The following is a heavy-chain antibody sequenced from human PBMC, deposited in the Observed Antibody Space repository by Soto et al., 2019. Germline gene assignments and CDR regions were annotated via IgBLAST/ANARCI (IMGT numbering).Heavy chain of an antibody. Sequence: QVQLVESGGGVVQPVRSLRLSCAASGFTFSSYVMHWVRQAPGKGLEWVALISFDGSNKYYADSVKGRFTISRDNSKNTLYLHMNILRGEDTAVYYSAKDSCSGGSCYSFDYWGQGTLVTVSS. CDR3: AKDSCSGGSCYSFDY. CDR2: ISFDGSNK. J-gene: IGHJ4*02. CDR1: GFTFSSYV. V-gene: IGHV3-30*18. D-gene: IGHD2-15*01.